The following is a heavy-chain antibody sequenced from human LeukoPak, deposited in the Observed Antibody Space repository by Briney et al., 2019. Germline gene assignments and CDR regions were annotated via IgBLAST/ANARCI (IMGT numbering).Heavy chain of an antibody. J-gene: IGHJ4*02. V-gene: IGHV3-30*18. CDR1: GFTFSSYW. D-gene: IGHD3-22*01. CDR3: AKTPGYSSGYAFDY. Sequence: GGSLRLSCAASGFTFSSYWMSWVRQAPGKGLEWVAVISYDGSNKYYADSVKGRFTISRDNSKNTLYLQMNSLRAEDTAVYYCAKTPGYSSGYAFDYWGQGTLVTVSS. CDR2: ISYDGSNK.